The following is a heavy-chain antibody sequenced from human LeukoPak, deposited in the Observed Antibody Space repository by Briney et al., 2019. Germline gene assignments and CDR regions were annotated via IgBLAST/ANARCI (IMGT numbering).Heavy chain of an antibody. CDR1: GHTFTCNY. J-gene: IGHJ5*02. CDR2: IKPNSGDT. Sequence: ASVNLSCNSSGHTFTCNYIHWVRQPQGQGLEWMGCIKPNSGDTNYAQTFQGSVNMTRDTSISTAYMELSRLISDDTVVYYCATEVSGIAASLDHWGQGTLVTVSS. D-gene: IGHD6-13*01. V-gene: IGHV1-2*02. CDR3: ATEVSGIAASLDH.